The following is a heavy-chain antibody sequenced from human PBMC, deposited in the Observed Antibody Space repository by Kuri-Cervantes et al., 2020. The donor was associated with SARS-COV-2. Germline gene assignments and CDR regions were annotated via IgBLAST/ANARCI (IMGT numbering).Heavy chain of an antibody. J-gene: IGHJ6*03. Sequence: GESLKISCAASGFTFSSYAMHWVRQAPGKGLEWVAVISYDGSNKYYADSVKGRFTISRDNSKNTLYLQMNSLRAEDTAVYYCAKAGHRYCSSTSCYPPEYHMDVWGKGTTVTVSS. V-gene: IGHV3-30-3*01. CDR2: ISYDGSNK. CDR3: AKAGHRYCSSTSCYPPEYHMDV. D-gene: IGHD2-2*01. CDR1: GFTFSSYA.